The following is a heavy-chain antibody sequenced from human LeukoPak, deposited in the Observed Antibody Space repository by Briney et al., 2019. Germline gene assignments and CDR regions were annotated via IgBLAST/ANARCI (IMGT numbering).Heavy chain of an antibody. CDR2: IYYSGST. J-gene: IGHJ5*02. D-gene: IGHD3-10*01. CDR3: ARGRTLWFGERRHWFDP. CDR1: GGSISSSSYY. Sequence: SETLSLTCTVSGGSISSSSYYWGWIRQPPGKGLEWIGSIYYSGSTNYNPSLKSRVTISVDTSKNQFSLKLSSVTAADTAVYYCARGRTLWFGERRHWFDPWGQGTLVTVSS. V-gene: IGHV4-39*07.